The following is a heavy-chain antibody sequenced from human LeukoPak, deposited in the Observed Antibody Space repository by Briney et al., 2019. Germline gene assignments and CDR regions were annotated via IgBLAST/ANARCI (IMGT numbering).Heavy chain of an antibody. CDR1: GSTFSSYA. CDR2: IRGSGGST. CDR3: AKVSTFYYYDSSANFDY. D-gene: IGHD3-22*01. V-gene: IGHV3-23*01. Sequence: PGGSLRLSCAASGSTFSSYAMSWVRQAPGKGLEWVSAIRGSGGSTYYADSVKGRFTISRDNSKNTLYLQMNSLRAEDTAVYYCAKVSTFYYYDSSANFDYWGQGTLVTVSS. J-gene: IGHJ4*02.